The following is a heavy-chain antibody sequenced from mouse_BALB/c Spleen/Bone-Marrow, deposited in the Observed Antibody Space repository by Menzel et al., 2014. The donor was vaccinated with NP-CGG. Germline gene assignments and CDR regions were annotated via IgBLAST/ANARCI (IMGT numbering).Heavy chain of an antibody. Sequence: EVKLMESGGGLVQPGGSLKLSCAASGFDFSRYWMSWVRQVPGKGLEWIGEINPDSNTINYTPSLKDKFIISRDNAKNTLYLQMSKVRSEDTALHYCARHNYYGNLFVWGAGTTVTVSS. J-gene: IGHJ1*01. CDR1: GFDFSRYW. V-gene: IGHV4-1*02. CDR2: INPDSNTI. D-gene: IGHD1-1*01. CDR3: ARHNYYGNLFV.